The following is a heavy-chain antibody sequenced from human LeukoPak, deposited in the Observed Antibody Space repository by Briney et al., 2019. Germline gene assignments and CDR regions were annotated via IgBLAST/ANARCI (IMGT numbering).Heavy chain of an antibody. CDR1: GFTFSSYS. Sequence: GGSLRLSCAASGFTFSSYSMNWVRQAPGKGLEWVSYISSSSSTIYYADSVRGRFTISRDNAKNSLYLQMNSLRDEETAVYYCARGGYGFWCGYLGGGPYYFDLWGKGTLVTVSS. V-gene: IGHV3-48*02. CDR2: ISSSSSTI. CDR3: ARGGYGFWCGYLGGGPYYFDL. D-gene: IGHD3-3*01. J-gene: IGHJ4*02.